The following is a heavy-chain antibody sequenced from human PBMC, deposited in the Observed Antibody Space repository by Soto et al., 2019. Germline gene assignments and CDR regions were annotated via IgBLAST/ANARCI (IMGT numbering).Heavy chain of an antibody. V-gene: IGHV3-30-3*01. CDR3: ARLHYDILTGSPAFDY. D-gene: IGHD3-9*01. CDR1: GFTFSSYA. Sequence: GGSLRLSCAASGFTFSSYAMHWVRQAPGKGLEWVAVISYDGSNKYYADSVKGRFTISRDNSKNSLYLQMNSLRAEDTAVYYCARLHYDILTGSPAFDYWGQGTLVTVSS. CDR2: ISYDGSNK. J-gene: IGHJ4*02.